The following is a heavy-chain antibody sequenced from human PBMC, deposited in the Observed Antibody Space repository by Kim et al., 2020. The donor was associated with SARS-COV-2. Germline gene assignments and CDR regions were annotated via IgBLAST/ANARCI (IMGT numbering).Heavy chain of an antibody. CDR3: AKGANRDLFGGVIIEN. D-gene: IGHD3-16*02. CDR1: RFTFSDYA. J-gene: IGHJ4*02. V-gene: IGHV3-23*01. CDR2: ISASGGNT. Sequence: GGSLRLSCAASRFTFSDYAMTWVRQAPGKGLEWVSSISASGGNTDYAASVKGRFTISRDNFKNTLYLQMNSLRVEDTAIYFCAKGANRDLFGGVIIENWGQGISVPVSS.